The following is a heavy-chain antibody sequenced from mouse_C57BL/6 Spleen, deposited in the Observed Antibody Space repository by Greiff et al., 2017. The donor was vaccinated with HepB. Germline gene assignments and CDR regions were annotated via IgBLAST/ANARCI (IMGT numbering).Heavy chain of an antibody. D-gene: IGHD2-10*02. V-gene: IGHV1-80*01. CDR3: ARKGYGYYAMDY. CDR2: IYPGDGDT. J-gene: IGHJ4*01. Sequence: QVQLQQSGAELVKPGASVKISCKASGYAFSSYWMNWVKQRPGKGLEWIGQIYPGDGDTNYNGKFTGKATLTADKSSSTAYMQLSSLSSEDSAVYFCARKGYGYYAMDYWGQGTSVTVSS. CDR1: GYAFSSYW.